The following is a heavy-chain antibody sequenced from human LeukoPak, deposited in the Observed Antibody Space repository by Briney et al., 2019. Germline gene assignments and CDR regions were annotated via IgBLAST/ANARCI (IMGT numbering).Heavy chain of an antibody. V-gene: IGHV1-2*02. Sequence: ASVKVSCKASGYTFTSYGISWVRQAPGQGLEWMGWINPNSGGTNYAQKFQGRVTMTRDTSISTAYMELSRLRSDDTAVYYCARSMVRGVSWFDPWGQGTLVTVSS. D-gene: IGHD3-10*01. J-gene: IGHJ5*02. CDR2: INPNSGGT. CDR1: GYTFTSYG. CDR3: ARSMVRGVSWFDP.